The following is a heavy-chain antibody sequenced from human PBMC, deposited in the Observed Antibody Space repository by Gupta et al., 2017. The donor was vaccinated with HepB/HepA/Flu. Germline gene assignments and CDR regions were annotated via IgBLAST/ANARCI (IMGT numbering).Heavy chain of an antibody. CDR2: IDPGEFDT. D-gene: IGHD2-15*01. J-gene: IGHJ5*02. CDR3: ARGLAADDVGNWFDP. Sequence: EVQLVQSGAEMKKPGESLKIPCKGSGYSFTRYWIDWVRQMPGKGLEWMGIIDPGEFDTGYCPSFQGQVTISADKSISNAYLQWSSLKASDTAMYYCARGLAADDVGNWFDPWGQGTLVTVSS. V-gene: IGHV5-51*01. CDR1: GYSFTRYW.